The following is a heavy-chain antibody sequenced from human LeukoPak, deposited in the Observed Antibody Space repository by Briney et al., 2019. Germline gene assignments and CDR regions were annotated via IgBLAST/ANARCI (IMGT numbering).Heavy chain of an antibody. V-gene: IGHV3-23*01. Sequence: GGSLRLSCAASGFTFTTYVMTWVRQAPGKGLERVSGISASGGNTYYADSVKGRFTISRDNSKNTLYLQMNSLRAEDTAVYYCAKDQRGAIPYYFDYWGQGTLVTVSS. CDR1: GFTFTTYV. CDR3: AKDQRGAIPYYFDY. D-gene: IGHD1-26*01. CDR2: ISASGGNT. J-gene: IGHJ4*02.